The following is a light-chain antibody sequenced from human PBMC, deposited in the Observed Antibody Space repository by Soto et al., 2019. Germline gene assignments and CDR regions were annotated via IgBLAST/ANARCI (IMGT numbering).Light chain of an antibody. CDR3: QQRSNWPSIT. CDR1: QSVSSY. V-gene: IGKV3-11*01. Sequence: EIVLTQSPGTLSFSPGERATLSCRASQSVSSYLAWYQQNPGQAPRLLISDASNRAPGIPVRFSGSGFGTDFTLTISSLEAQDSAVYYCQQRSNWPSITFGQGTRLEIK. J-gene: IGKJ5*01. CDR2: DAS.